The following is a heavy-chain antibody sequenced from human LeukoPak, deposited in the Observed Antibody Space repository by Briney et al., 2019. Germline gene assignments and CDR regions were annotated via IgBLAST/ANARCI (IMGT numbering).Heavy chain of an antibody. CDR3: ARGGYYFDY. V-gene: IGHV3-48*03. D-gene: IGHD3-22*01. CDR1: GFTFSSYE. J-gene: IGHJ4*02. CDR2: IFSSSSTI. Sequence: PGGSLRLSCAASGFTFSSYEMNWVRHAPGKGLEWISYIFSSSSTIYYADSVKGRFTISRDNARNSLYLQMNSLRAEDTAVYYCARGGYYFDYWDQGALVTVSS.